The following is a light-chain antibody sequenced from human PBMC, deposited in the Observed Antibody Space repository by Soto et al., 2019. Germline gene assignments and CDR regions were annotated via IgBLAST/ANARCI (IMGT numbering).Light chain of an antibody. CDR1: QDISNY. CDR2: DAS. J-gene: IGKJ3*01. CDR3: QQYENRPYT. Sequence: DIQMTQSPSSLSASVGDRVTITCQASQDISNYLNWYQQKPGKAPKLLIYDASNLETGVPSRFSGSGSGTDFTFTISSLQPEDNATYYCQQYENRPYTFGPGTKV. V-gene: IGKV1-33*01.